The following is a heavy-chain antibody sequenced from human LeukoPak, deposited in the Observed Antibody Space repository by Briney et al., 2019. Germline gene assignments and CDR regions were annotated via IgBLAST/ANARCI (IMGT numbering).Heavy chain of an antibody. CDR1: GGSFGDDS. CDR3: ARERRSPGIKCFDP. Sequence: SETLSLTCAVYGGSFGDDSWTWLRQSPGEGLEWIGEINHSGLTKYNPSLKSRVSISVEMSKKQFSLKLTSVTAADTAVYYCARERRSPGIKCFDPWGQGTLVTVSS. D-gene: IGHD5-12*01. CDR2: INHSGLT. V-gene: IGHV4-34*01. J-gene: IGHJ5*02.